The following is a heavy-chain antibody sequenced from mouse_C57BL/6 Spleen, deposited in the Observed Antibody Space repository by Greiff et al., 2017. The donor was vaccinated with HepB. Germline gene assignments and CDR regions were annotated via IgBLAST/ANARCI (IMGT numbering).Heavy chain of an antibody. Sequence: QVQLKESGAELVKPGASVKISCKASGYAFSSYWMNWVKQRPGKGLEWIGQIYPGDGDTNYNGKFKGKATLTADKSSSTAYMQLSSLTSEDSAVYFCARSYYGSSYEAWFAYWGQGTLVTVSA. J-gene: IGHJ3*01. CDR1: GYAFSSYW. CDR3: ARSYYGSSYEAWFAY. V-gene: IGHV1-80*01. D-gene: IGHD1-1*01. CDR2: IYPGDGDT.